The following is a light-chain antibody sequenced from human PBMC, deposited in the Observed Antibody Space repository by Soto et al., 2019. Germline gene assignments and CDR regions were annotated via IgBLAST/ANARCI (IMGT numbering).Light chain of an antibody. CDR3: CSYAGTSSWV. Sequence: QSVLTQPASVSGSPGQSITLSCTGTSSNIGSYNFVSWYQQRPGRAPKLMIFEATKRPSGVPPRFSGSKSGNTASLTISGLQAEDEADYYCCSYAGTSSWVFGGGTKLTVL. CDR2: EAT. J-gene: IGLJ3*02. V-gene: IGLV2-23*01. CDR1: SSNIGSYNF.